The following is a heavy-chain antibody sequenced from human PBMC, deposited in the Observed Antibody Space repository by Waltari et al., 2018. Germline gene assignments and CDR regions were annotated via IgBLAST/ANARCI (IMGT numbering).Heavy chain of an antibody. CDR2: IIPILGAT. V-gene: IGHV1-69*11. D-gene: IGHD2-15*01. CDR3: ARGDATPPYYYFHS. Sequence: QVHLAQSGAEVRKPGSSVKVSCKASGDTFSLDAMAWVRQAPGQGLEWMGGIIPILGATNYAQKFQGRVTITADESTSTAYMELSSLRSEDTALYFCARGDATPPYYYFHSWGQGTLVTVSS. CDR1: GDTFSLDA. J-gene: IGHJ4*02.